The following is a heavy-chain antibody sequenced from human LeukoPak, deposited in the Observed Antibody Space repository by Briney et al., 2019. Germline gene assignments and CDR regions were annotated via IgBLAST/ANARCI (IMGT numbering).Heavy chain of an antibody. CDR2: IIPIFGTA. CDR3: ARGNGYNQNHYYYYMDV. V-gene: IGHV1-69*05. CDR1: GGTFSSYA. J-gene: IGHJ6*03. D-gene: IGHD5-18*01. Sequence: GASVKVSCKASGGTFSSYAISWVRQAPGQGLEWMGGIIPIFGTANYAQKFQGRVTITTDESTSTAYMELSSLRSEDTAVYYCARGNGYNQNHYYYYMDVWGKGTTVTVSS.